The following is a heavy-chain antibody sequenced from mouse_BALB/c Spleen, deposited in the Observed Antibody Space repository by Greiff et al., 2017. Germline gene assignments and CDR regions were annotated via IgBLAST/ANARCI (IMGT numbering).Heavy chain of an antibody. D-gene: IGHD1-1*01. V-gene: IGHV1-7*01. CDR2: INPSTGYT. Sequence: VQLQQSGAELAKPGASVKMSCKASGYTFTSYWMHWVQQRPGQGLEWIGYINPSTGYTEYNQKFKDKATLTADKSSSTAYMQLSSLTSEDSAVYYCARCYYGSSPVYFDYWGKGTTLTVSS. CDR1: GYTFTSYW. CDR3: ARCYYGSSPVYFDY. J-gene: IGHJ2*01.